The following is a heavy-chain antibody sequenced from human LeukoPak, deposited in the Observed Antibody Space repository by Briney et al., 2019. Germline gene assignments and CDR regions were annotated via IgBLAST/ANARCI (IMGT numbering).Heavy chain of an antibody. V-gene: IGHV3-30-3*01. CDR2: ISYDGSNK. CDR3: ARDTDEFYFDY. D-gene: IGHD3-10*01. CDR1: GFTFSSYA. Sequence: GGSLRLSCAASGFTFSSYAMHWVRQAPGKGLEWVAVISYDGSNKYYADSVKGRFTISRDNAKNSLYLQMNSLRAEDTAVYYCARDTDEFYFDYWGQGTLVTVSS. J-gene: IGHJ4*02.